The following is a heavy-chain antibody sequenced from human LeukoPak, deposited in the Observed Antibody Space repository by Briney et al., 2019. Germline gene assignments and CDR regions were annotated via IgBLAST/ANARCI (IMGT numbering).Heavy chain of an antibody. CDR3: ARDNDWAFHY. CDR1: GFTFSNYV. Sequence: PGGSLRLSCAASGFTFSNYVMSWVRQAPGKGLEWVSYINHNGERIFYPDFVKGRFTISRDNAKNSLYLQMNSLRDEDTAVYYCARDNDWAFHYWGQGTLVTVSS. V-gene: IGHV3-48*02. CDR2: INHNGERI. D-gene: IGHD3-9*01. J-gene: IGHJ4*02.